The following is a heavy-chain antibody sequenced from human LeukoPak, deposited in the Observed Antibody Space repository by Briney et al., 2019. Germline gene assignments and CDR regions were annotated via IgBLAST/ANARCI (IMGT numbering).Heavy chain of an antibody. CDR2: INHSGST. CDR3: ARDSSIAARRPLDY. CDR1: GASITIGAESYH. V-gene: IGHV4-39*07. J-gene: IGHJ4*02. Sequence: SETLSLTCTVSGASITIGAESYHWGWIRQPPGKGLEWIGEINHSGSTNYNPSLKSRVTISVDTSKNQFSLKLSSVTAADTAVYYCARDSSIAARRPLDYWGQGTLVTVSS. D-gene: IGHD6-6*01.